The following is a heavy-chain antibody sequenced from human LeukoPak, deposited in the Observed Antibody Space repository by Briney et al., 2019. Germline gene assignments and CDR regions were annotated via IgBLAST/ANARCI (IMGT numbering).Heavy chain of an antibody. J-gene: IGHJ4*02. V-gene: IGHV3-48*01. Sequence: PGGSLRLSCAASGFTFSNYNMNWVRQAPGKGLEWISYISTSSSTINYADSVKGRFTISRDNAKNSLYLQMNSLRAEDTAVYYCARDQYGYTANWGQGTLVTVSS. CDR1: GFTFSNYN. D-gene: IGHD5-24*01. CDR3: ARDQYGYTAN. CDR2: ISTSSSTI.